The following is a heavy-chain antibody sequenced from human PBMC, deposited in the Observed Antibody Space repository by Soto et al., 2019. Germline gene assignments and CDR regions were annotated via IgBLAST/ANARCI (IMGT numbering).Heavy chain of an antibody. CDR1: GGTFSSYA. V-gene: IGHV1-69*13. Sequence: ASVKVSCKASGGTFSSYAISWVRQAPGQGLEWMGGIIPIFGTANYAQKFQGRVTITADESTSTACMELSSLRSEDTAVYYCATCITGTMYYFDYWGQGTLVTVSS. CDR2: IIPIFGTA. CDR3: ATCITGTMYYFDY. J-gene: IGHJ4*02. D-gene: IGHD1-20*01.